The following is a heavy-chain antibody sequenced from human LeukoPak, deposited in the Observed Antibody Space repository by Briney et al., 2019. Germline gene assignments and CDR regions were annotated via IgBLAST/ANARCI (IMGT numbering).Heavy chain of an antibody. D-gene: IGHD3-10*01. Sequence: GGSLRLSGAASGFNVDDFAMDWVRQTPGKGLGWVAAISWDADSTYSVDSGKGRFTIFRDNSKNSLYLQMNSLRSDDTALYYGERGLGGLDWGQGSLVTVSS. CDR1: GFNVDDFA. V-gene: IGHV3-43D*04. CDR3: ERGLGGLD. J-gene: IGHJ4*02. CDR2: ISWDADST.